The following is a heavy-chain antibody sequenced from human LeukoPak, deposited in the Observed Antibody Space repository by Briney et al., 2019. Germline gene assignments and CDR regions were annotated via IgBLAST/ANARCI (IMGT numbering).Heavy chain of an antibody. D-gene: IGHD2-21*02. CDR1: GFTFSSYS. CDR3: ARAYCGGDCYTFDY. CDR2: ISSSSSYI. J-gene: IGHJ4*02. V-gene: IGHV3-21*01. Sequence: PGGSLRLSCAASGFTFSSYSMNWVRQAPGKGLEWVSSISSSSSYIYYADSAKGRFTISRDNAKNSLYLQMNSLRAEDTAVYYCARAYCGGDCYTFDYWGQGTLVTVSS.